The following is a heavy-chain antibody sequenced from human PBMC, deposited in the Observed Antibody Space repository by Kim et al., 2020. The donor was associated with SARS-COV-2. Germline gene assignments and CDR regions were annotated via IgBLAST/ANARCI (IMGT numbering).Heavy chain of an antibody. J-gene: IGHJ5*02. CDR3: ARDDYIWGSYRYGGINWVDP. D-gene: IGHD3-16*02. CDR2: ISSSSSTI. V-gene: IGHV3-48*02. Sequence: GGSLRLSCAASGFTFSSYSMNWVRQAPGKGLEWVSYISSSSSTIYYADSVKGRFTISRDNAKNSLYLQMNSLRDEDTAVYYCARDDYIWGSYRYGGINWVDPWGQGTRVAVS. CDR1: GFTFSSYS.